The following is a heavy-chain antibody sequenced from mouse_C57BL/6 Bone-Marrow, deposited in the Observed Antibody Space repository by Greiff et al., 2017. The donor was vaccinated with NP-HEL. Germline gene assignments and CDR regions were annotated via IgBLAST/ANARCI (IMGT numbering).Heavy chain of an antibody. D-gene: IGHD1-1*01. Sequence: VQLQQPGAELVRPGSSVKLSCKASGYTFTSYWMDWVKQRPGQGLEWIGNIYPSDSETHYNQKFKDKATLTVDKSSSTAYMQLSSLTSEDSAVYYCARGDGSSFDYWGQGTTLTVSS. CDR1: GYTFTSYW. CDR3: ARGDGSSFDY. V-gene: IGHV1-61*01. J-gene: IGHJ2*01. CDR2: IYPSDSET.